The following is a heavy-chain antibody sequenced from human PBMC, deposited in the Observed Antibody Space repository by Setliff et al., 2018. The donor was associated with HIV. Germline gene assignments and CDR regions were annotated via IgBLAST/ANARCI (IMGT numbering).Heavy chain of an antibody. V-gene: IGHV7-4-1*02. D-gene: IGHD3-16*01. CDR1: GYTFTSYA. J-gene: IGHJ3*02. CDR2: INTNTGNP. Sequence: ASVKVSCKASGYTFTSYAMNWVRQAPGQGLEWMGWINTNTGNPTYAQGFTGRFVFSLDPSVSTAYLQISSLKAEDTAVYYCARDLNYVWGSDNAFDIWGQGTMVTVSS. CDR3: ARDLNYVWGSDNAFDI.